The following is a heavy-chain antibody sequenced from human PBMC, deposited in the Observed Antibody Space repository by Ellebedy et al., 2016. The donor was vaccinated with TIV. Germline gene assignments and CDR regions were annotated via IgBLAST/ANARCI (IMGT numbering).Heavy chain of an antibody. CDR3: AIRYSSGWSLDY. CDR2: INPSGGRT. V-gene: IGHV1-46*01. Sequence: ASVKVSXXASGYTFTIYDINWVRQAPGQGLEWMGIINPSGGRTSYAQKFQGRVTMTRDTSTSTVYMELSSLRSEDTAVYYCAIRYSSGWSLDYWGQGTLATVSS. D-gene: IGHD6-19*01. CDR1: GYTFTIYD. J-gene: IGHJ4*02.